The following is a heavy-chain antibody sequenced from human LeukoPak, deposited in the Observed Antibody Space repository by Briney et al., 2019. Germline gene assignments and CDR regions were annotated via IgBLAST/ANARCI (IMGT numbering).Heavy chain of an antibody. Sequence: GASVKVSCKASGYTFTSYGISWVRQAPGQGLEWMGWISAYNGNTNYAQKLQGRVTMTTDTSTSTAYMELRSLRSDDTAVYYCARDQFRMTTVVTPMHWGQGTLVTVSS. CDR2: ISAYNGNT. V-gene: IGHV1-18*01. CDR1: GYTFTSYG. CDR3: ARDQFRMTTVVTPMH. J-gene: IGHJ4*02. D-gene: IGHD4-23*01.